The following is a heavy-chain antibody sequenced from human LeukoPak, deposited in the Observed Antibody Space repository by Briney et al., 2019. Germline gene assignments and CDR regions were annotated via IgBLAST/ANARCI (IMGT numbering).Heavy chain of an antibody. CDR2: IYYSGST. D-gene: IGHD1-20*01. V-gene: IGHV4-61*08. Sequence: NPSQTLSLTCTVSGGSISSGDYYWSWIRQPPGKGLEWIGYIYYSGSTNYNPSLKSRVTISVDTSKNQFSLKLSSVTAADTAVYYCARAWYNWRETYYFDYWGQGTLVTVSS. CDR3: ARAWYNWRETYYFDY. CDR1: GGSISSGDYY. J-gene: IGHJ4*02.